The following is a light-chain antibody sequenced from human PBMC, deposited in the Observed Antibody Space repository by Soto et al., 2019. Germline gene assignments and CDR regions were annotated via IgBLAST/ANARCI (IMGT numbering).Light chain of an antibody. Sequence: QSVLTQSSSASASLGSSVKLTCTLRSGHSSYIIAWHQQQPGKAPRYLMKLEGSGSYNKGSGVPDRFSGPSSGADRYLTISNLQFEDEAEYYCETWDSNTRVFGGGTQLTVL. CDR2: LEGSGSY. V-gene: IGLV4-60*02. CDR1: SGHSSYI. CDR3: ETWDSNTRV. J-gene: IGLJ7*01.